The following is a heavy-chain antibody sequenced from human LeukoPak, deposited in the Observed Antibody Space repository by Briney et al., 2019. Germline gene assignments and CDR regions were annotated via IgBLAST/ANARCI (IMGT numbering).Heavy chain of an antibody. CDR3: ARFGIGAFDI. V-gene: IGHV4-59*12. CDR2: IYYSGST. Sequence: SETLSLTCTVSGGSISSYYWSWIRQPPGKGLEWIGYIYYSGSTNYNPSLKSRVTFSVDTSKNQFSLKLNSVTAADTAVYYCARFGIGAFDIWGQGTMVTVSS. CDR1: GGSISSYY. J-gene: IGHJ3*02. D-gene: IGHD2/OR15-2a*01.